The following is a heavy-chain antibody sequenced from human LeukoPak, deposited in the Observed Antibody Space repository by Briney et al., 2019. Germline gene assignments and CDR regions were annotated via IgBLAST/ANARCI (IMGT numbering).Heavy chain of an antibody. V-gene: IGHV4-61*05. CDR2: IYYSGST. CDR3: ARSMTTVTLRVWYFDL. D-gene: IGHD4-17*01. J-gene: IGHJ2*01. CDR1: GGSISSSRDS. Sequence: SETLSLTCIVSGGSISSSRDSGAWIRQPPGKGLEWIGYIYYSGSTNYNPSLKSRVTISVDTSKNQFSLKLSSVTAADTAVYYCARSMTTVTLRVWYFDLWGRGTLVTVSS.